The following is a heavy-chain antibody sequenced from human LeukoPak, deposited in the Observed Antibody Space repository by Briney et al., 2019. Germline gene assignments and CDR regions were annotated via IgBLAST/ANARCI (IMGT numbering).Heavy chain of an antibody. CDR3: VRDLWGAGGTQY. CDR1: GGSISRYY. Sequence: SETLSLTCTVSGGSISRYYWSWIRQPPGKGLEWIGYVYYTGSTNYSPSLKSRVTISADTSKTQVYLKLRSVTAADTAVYYCVRDLWGAGGTQYWGQGILVTVSS. CDR2: VYYTGST. V-gene: IGHV4-59*01. J-gene: IGHJ4*02. D-gene: IGHD2-15*01.